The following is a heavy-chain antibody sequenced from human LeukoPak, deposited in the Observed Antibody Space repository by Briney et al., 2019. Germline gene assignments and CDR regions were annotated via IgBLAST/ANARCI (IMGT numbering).Heavy chain of an antibody. V-gene: IGHV1-2*02. D-gene: IGHD4-17*01. CDR3: RTDRYGDYGDYIDY. J-gene: IGHJ4*02. CDR1: GYTFTGYY. Sequence: ASVKVSCKASGYTFTGYYMHWVRQAPGQGRGWMGWINPNSGGTNYAQKFQGRVTMTRDTSISTAYMELSRLRSEDTAVYYCRTDRYGDYGDYIDYWGQGTLVTVSS. CDR2: INPNSGGT.